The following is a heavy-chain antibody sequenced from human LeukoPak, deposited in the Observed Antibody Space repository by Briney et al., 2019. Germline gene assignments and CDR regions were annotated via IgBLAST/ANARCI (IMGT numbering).Heavy chain of an antibody. CDR2: IRSKAYGGTT. Sequence: GRSLRPSCTASGFTFGDYAMSWVRQAPGKGLEWVGFIRSKAYGGTTEYAASVKGRFTISRDDSKSIAYLQMNSLKTEDTAVYYCTRDSTYYYDSSGYDIDYWGQGTLVTVSS. V-gene: IGHV3-49*04. CDR3: TRDSTYYYDSSGYDIDY. J-gene: IGHJ4*02. D-gene: IGHD3-22*01. CDR1: GFTFGDYA.